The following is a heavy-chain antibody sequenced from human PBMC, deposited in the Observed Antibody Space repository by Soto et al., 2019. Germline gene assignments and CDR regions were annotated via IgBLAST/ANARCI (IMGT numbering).Heavy chain of an antibody. D-gene: IGHD5-18*01. CDR3: ARDTAMALPDA. CDR2: ISAHNGNT. V-gene: IGHV1-18*01. J-gene: IGHJ4*02. CDR1: GGTFSSYA. Sequence: AAVKVSCKASGGTFSSYAISWVRQAPGQGLEWMGWISAHNGNTKYAQKLQGRVTMTTDTSTSTAYMEVRSLRSDDTAVYYCARDTAMALPDAWGQGTLVTVSS.